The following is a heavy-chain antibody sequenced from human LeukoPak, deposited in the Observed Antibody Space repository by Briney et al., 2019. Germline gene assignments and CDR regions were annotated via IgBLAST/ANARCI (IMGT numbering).Heavy chain of an antibody. J-gene: IGHJ4*02. CDR3: ARVRGYSYGYSNYFDY. V-gene: IGHV4-61*01. D-gene: IGHD5-18*01. CDR1: GGSVSSGSYY. Sequence: SETLSLICTVSGGSVSSGSYYWSWIRQPPGKGLEWIGYIYYSGSTNYNPSLKSRVTISVDTSKNQFSLKLSSVTAADTAVYYCARVRGYSYGYSNYFDYWGQGTLVTVSS. CDR2: IYYSGST.